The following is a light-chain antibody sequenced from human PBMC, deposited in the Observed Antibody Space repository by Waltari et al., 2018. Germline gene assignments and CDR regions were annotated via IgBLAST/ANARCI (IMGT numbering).Light chain of an antibody. J-gene: IGKJ1*01. CDR1: QSVSTH. CDR3: QRRSNSPPWT. Sequence: EILLTQSPVTLSLSPGERATLSCRASQSVSTHLPWYQHRPGQAPRPLLYDASARATGIPPRFSSSGSWTDFTRTISSLEPEDFAVYYCQRRSNSPPWTFGQGTTVEVK. CDR2: DAS. V-gene: IGKV3-11*01.